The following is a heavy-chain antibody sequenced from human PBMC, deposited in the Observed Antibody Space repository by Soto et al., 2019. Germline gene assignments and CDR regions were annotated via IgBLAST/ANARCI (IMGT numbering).Heavy chain of an antibody. CDR3: ARLSCSGGSCYPYYFDY. Sequence: GESLKICCKGSGYSFTSYWIGWVRQMPGKGREWMGIIYPGDSDTRYSPSFQGQVTISADKSISTAYLQWSSLKASDTAMYYCARLSCSGGSCYPYYFDYWGQGTLVTVSS. CDR1: GYSFTSYW. V-gene: IGHV5-51*01. CDR2: IYPGDSDT. D-gene: IGHD2-15*01. J-gene: IGHJ4*02.